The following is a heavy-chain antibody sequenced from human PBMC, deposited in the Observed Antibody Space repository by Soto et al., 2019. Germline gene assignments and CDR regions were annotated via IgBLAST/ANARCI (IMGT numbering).Heavy chain of an antibody. CDR3: ARDPSPYTSGWYGIDF. J-gene: IGHJ4*01. CDR2: ISYDGTNK. D-gene: IGHD6-19*01. V-gene: IGHV3-30*04. Sequence: GGSLRLSCAASGFMFSAYAMLWVRQAPGKGLEWVAAISYDGTNKYYADSIKGRFTISRDNSANTLFLQVNSLRREDTAMYYCARDPSPYTSGWYGIDFWGHGTLVTAPQ. CDR1: GFMFSAYA.